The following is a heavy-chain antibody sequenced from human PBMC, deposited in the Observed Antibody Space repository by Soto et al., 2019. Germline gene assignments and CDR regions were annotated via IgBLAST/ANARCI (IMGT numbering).Heavy chain of an antibody. CDR1: GGTFSSYT. Sequence: QVQLVQSGAEVKKPGSSVKVSCKASGGTFSSYTISWVRQSPGQGLEWMGRIIPILGIANYAQKFQGRVTITADKSTSTADMELSSLRSEDTAVYYCAGVPGAMVRGVIDPWGQGTLVTVSS. J-gene: IGHJ5*02. V-gene: IGHV1-69*02. CDR3: AGVPGAMVRGVIDP. D-gene: IGHD3-10*01. CDR2: IIPILGIA.